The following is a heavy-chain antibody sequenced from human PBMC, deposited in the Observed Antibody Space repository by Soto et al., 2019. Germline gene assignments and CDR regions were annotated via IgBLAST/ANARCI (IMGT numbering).Heavy chain of an antibody. Sequence: VASVKVSCKASGYTFTSYYMHWVRQAPGQGLEWMGIINPSGGSTSYAQKFQGRVTMTRDTSTSTVYMELSSLRSEDTAVYYCARDQLVVVTATRGPNWFDPWGQATLVSVPS. CDR2: INPSGGST. CDR3: ARDQLVVVTATRGPNWFDP. J-gene: IGHJ5*02. V-gene: IGHV1-46*01. D-gene: IGHD2-21*02. CDR1: GYTFTSYY.